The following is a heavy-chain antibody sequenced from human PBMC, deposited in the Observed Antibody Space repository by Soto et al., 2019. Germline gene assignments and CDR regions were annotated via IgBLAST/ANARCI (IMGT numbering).Heavy chain of an antibody. V-gene: IGHV4-59*08. Sequence: QVQLQESGPGLVKPSETLSLTCTVSGGSISSYYWSWIRQPPGKGLEWIGYIYYSGSTNYNPSLKCRVTISVDTSKNQFSLKLSSVTAADTAVYYCARAWGGNVFDYWGQGTLVTVSS. CDR2: IYYSGST. D-gene: IGHD3-16*01. CDR1: GGSISSYY. J-gene: IGHJ4*02. CDR3: ARAWGGNVFDY.